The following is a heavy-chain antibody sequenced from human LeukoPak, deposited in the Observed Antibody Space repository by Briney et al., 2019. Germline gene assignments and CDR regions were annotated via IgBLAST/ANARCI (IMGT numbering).Heavy chain of an antibody. CDR2: IYTSGST. J-gene: IGHJ4*02. V-gene: IGHV4-61*02. CDR1: GGSISSGSYY. D-gene: IGHD6-19*01. Sequence: SQTLSLTCTVSGGSISSGSYYWSWIRQPAGTGLEWIGRIYTSGSTNYNPSLKSRVTISVDTSKNQFSLKLSSVTAADTAVYYCAREDSGWALYYFDYWGQGTLVTVSS. CDR3: AREDSGWALYYFDY.